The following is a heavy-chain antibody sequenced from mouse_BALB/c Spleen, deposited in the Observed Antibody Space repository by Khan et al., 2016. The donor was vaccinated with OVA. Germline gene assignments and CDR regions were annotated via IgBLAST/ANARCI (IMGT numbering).Heavy chain of an antibody. CDR2: INPSNGYT. CDR1: GYTFTSYT. J-gene: IGHJ3*01. V-gene: IGHV1-4*01. Sequence: QVQLKESGAELARPGASVKLSCTASGYTFTSYTIYWIKLRPGQGQEWFGFINPSNGYTNYNQTFKDKATFTADKSSTTVYLQLSSLTSDDSAVYNWVRDGAYHRNDGWFAYWDQGTLVTVSA. D-gene: IGHD2-14*01. CDR3: VRDGAYHRNDGWFAY.